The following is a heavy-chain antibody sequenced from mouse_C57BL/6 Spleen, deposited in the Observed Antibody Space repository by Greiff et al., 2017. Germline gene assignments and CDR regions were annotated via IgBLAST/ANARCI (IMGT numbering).Heavy chain of an antibody. D-gene: IGHD1-1*01. CDR1: GYTFTSYW. V-gene: IGHV1-59*01. J-gene: IGHJ1*03. CDR2: IDPSDSYT. Sequence: VQLQQPGAELVRPGTSVKLSCKASGYTFTSYWMHWVKQRPGQGLEWIGVIDPSDSYTNYNQKFKGKATLTVDTSSSTAYMQLSSLTSEDSAVYYCARDYGSSYEYFDVWGTGTTVTVSS. CDR3: ARDYGSSYEYFDV.